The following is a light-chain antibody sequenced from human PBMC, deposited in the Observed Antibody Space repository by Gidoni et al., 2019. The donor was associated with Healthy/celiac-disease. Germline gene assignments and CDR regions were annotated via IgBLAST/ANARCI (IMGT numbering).Light chain of an antibody. V-gene: IGKV1-39*01. J-gene: IGKJ1*01. CDR1: QSISSY. CDR2: AAY. CDR3: QQSYSTPPWT. Sequence: DIQMTQSPSSLSASVADRVTITCRASQSISSYLNWYQQKPGKDPKLLIYAAYSLKRGGPSRISGSGSGTDFTLNISSLQPEDVATYYFQQSYSTPPWTFGQGTQVEIK.